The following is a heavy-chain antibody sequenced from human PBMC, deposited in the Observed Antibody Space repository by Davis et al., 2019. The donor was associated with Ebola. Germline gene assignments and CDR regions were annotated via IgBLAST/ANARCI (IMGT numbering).Heavy chain of an antibody. Sequence: PSETLSLTCTVSGGSISSGGYYWSWIRQHPGKGLEWIGYIYYSGSTYYNPSLKSRVTISVDTSKNQFSLKLSSVTAADTAVYYCARGSPGGMDVWGRGTTVTVSS. D-gene: IGHD3-10*01. V-gene: IGHV4-31*03. CDR1: GGSISSGGYY. CDR2: IYYSGST. J-gene: IGHJ6*02. CDR3: ARGSPGGMDV.